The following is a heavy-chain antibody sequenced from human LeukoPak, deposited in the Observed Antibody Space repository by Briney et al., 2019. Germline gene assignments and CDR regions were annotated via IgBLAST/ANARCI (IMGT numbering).Heavy chain of an antibody. CDR3: ARRYSSGYRPLDY. D-gene: IGHD3-22*01. CDR1: GFTFSDTW. V-gene: IGHV3-74*01. CDR2: IRSDGSDT. J-gene: IGHJ4*02. Sequence: GWSVRLSCAASGFTFSDTWMHWVRQAPGEGLVWVSRIRSDGSDTRYAESVKGRFTISRDNAKNSLYLQMNSLRAEDTAVYYCARRYSSGYRPLDYWGQGTLVTVSS.